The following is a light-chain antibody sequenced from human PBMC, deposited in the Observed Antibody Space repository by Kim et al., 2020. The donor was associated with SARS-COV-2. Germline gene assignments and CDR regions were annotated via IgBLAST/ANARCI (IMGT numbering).Light chain of an antibody. CDR1: SSDIGGYNY. Sequence: GQSVTISCTGASSDIGGYNYVSWYQEHPGKAPKLIIYDVSKRPSGVPDRFSASKSGNTASLTISGLQAEDEADYYCCSYAGTYTWVFGGGTKVTVL. CDR3: CSYAGTYTWV. V-gene: IGLV2-11*01. J-gene: IGLJ3*02. CDR2: DVS.